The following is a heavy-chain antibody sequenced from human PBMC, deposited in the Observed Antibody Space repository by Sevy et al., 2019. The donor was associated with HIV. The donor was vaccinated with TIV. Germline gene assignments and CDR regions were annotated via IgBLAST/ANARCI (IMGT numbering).Heavy chain of an antibody. CDR2: INHSGGT. CDR3: ARGVTVTTVPYYFDY. J-gene: IGHJ4*02. CDR1: SGSFSAYY. V-gene: IGHV4-34*01. D-gene: IGHD4-4*01. Sequence: SETLSLTCAVYSGSFSAYYWSGIRQPPGKGLEWIGEINHSGGTNYNPSLKSRVTISLHTSKNQFSLKLTSVTAADTAVYYCARGVTVTTVPYYFDYWGQGTLVTVSS.